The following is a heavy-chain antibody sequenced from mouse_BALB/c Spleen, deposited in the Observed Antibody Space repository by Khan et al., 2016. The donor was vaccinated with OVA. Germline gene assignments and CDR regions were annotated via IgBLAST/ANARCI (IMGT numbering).Heavy chain of an antibody. V-gene: IGHV14-1*02. CDR3: PRSILVYFDY. D-gene: IGHD2-3*01. J-gene: IGHJ2*01. Sequence: VQLQQSGTELVRPGALVRLSCTASGFNIKDYYIHWVKQRPDQGLEWIGWIDPENGNTIYDPKFQGKASITADTSSNTAYLQLSSLTSEDTAVSYCPRSILVYFDYWGQGTTLTVSS. CDR1: GFNIKDYY. CDR2: IDPENGNT.